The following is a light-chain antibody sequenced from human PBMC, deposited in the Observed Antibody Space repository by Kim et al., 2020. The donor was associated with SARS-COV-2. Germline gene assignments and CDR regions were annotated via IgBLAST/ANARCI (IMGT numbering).Light chain of an antibody. CDR3: QTWGSVTVI. CDR1: SGHSSSA. Sequence: QPVLTQSPSASASLGASVKLTCTLSSGHSSSAIAWHQQQPEKGPRFLMKINSDGSHIKGDGIPDRFSGSRSGAERYLTITSLQSEDEADYYCQTWGSVTVIFGGETQLTVL. J-gene: IGLJ2*01. CDR2: INSDGSH. V-gene: IGLV4-69*01.